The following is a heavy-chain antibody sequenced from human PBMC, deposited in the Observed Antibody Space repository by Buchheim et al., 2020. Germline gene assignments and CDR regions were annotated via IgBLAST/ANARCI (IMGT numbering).Heavy chain of an antibody. V-gene: IGHV3-48*03. Sequence: EVQLVKSGGGLVQPGGSLRLSCAASGFTFSSYEMNWVRQVPGKGLEWVSYISSSGSTIYYADSVKGRFTISRDNAKNSLYLQMNSLRAEDTAVYYCARGPLYGDYNVGMDVWGQGTT. CDR1: GFTFSSYE. J-gene: IGHJ6*02. CDR2: ISSSGSTI. D-gene: IGHD4-17*01. CDR3: ARGPLYGDYNVGMDV.